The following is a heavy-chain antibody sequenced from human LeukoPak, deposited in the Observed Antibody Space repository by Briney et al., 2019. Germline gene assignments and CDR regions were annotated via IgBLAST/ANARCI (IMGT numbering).Heavy chain of an antibody. CDR1: GFTFSSYA. CDR2: ISYDGSNK. CDR3: ASMYSSSWYSPWYYYGMDV. V-gene: IGHV3-30*04. J-gene: IGHJ6*02. D-gene: IGHD6-13*01. Sequence: PGGSLRLSCAASGFTFSSYAMHWVRQAPGKGLEWVAVISYDGSNKYYADSVKGRFTISRDNSKNTLYLQMNSLGAEDTAVYYCASMYSSSWYSPWYYYGMDVWGQGTTVTVSS.